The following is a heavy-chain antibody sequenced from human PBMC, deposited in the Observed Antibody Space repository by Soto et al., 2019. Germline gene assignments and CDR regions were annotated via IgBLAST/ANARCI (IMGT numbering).Heavy chain of an antibody. V-gene: IGHV1-69*01. CDR2: IIPIFGTA. CDR1: GGTFSSYS. Sequence: QVQLVQSGAEVKKPGSSVKVSCKASGGTFSSYSINWVRQAPGQGLEWMGEIIPIFGTANYAQKFQGRGTMTADESTSTAYLELSSMRSEDTAVYYCARDGGRHSGGIDYWGQGTLVTVSS. CDR3: ARDGGRHSGGIDY. D-gene: IGHD1-26*01. J-gene: IGHJ4*02.